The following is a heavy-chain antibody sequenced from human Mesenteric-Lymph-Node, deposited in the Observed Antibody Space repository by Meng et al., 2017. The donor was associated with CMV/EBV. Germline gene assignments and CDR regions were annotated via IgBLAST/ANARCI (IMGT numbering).Heavy chain of an antibody. D-gene: IGHD3-3*01. Sequence: GESLKISCTASGFTFGDYAMSWVRQASGKGLEWVGFIRSKAYGGTIEYAASVKGRFTISRDDSKSIAYLQMNSLTTEDTAIYYCTTPLPYYDFWGGFGYWGQGTLVTVSS. CDR3: TTPLPYYDFWGGFGY. V-gene: IGHV3-49*04. J-gene: IGHJ4*02. CDR2: IRSKAYGGTI. CDR1: GFTFGDYA.